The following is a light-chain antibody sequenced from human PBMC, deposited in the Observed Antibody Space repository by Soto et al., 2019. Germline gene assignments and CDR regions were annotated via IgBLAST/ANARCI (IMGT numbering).Light chain of an antibody. CDR1: QSVSRIY. J-gene: IGKJ2*01. CDR2: AAS. CDR3: QQYGSSPYT. V-gene: IGKV3-20*01. Sequence: EIVLTQSPGTLSLSPGEKATLSCRASQSVSRIYLAWYQQKPGQAPRLLIYAASSRATGIPDRFSGSGSGTDFTLTISRLEPEDFAVYYCQQYGSSPYTVGQGTKLEIK.